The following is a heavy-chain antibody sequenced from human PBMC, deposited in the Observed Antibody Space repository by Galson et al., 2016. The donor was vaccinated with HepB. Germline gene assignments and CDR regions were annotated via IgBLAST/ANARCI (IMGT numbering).Heavy chain of an antibody. D-gene: IGHD2-2*01. J-gene: IGHJ3*02. CDR2: ISYDRSNK. CDR3: ARDSWDIVVVSPAMFTFDI. CDR1: GLTVSGDY. Sequence: SLRLSCAVSGLTVSGDYMSWVRQAPGKGLEWVAVISYDRSNKNYAASVKGRFTISRDNAKNSLSLQMNSLRVEDTAVYYCARDSWDIVVVSPAMFTFDIWGKGTMVTVSS. V-gene: IGHV3-33*05.